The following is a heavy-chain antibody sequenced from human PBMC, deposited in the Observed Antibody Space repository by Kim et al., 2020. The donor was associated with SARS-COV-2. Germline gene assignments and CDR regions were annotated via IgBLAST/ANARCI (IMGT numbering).Heavy chain of an antibody. CDR1: TFTFSNYG. CDR3: ARACGSVLTANDNRMD. V-gene: IGHV3-21*01. D-gene: IGHD1-1*01. CDR2: ISSSSSYI. Sequence: GGSLSLSCAASTFTFSNYGMHWVRQAPGKGLEWVSFISSSSSYIYYADSVKGRFTISRDNAKKSLYLQMNSLRAEDTAVYYCARACGSVLTANDNRMD. J-gene: IGHJ6*01.